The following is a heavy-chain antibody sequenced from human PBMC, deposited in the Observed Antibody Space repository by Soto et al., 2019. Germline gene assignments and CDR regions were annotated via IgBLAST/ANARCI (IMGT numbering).Heavy chain of an antibody. CDR2: IYFTGST. D-gene: IGHD3-10*02. CDR3: ARDVPSMSGYFDS. V-gene: IGHV4-4*07. CDR1: AGSISSYY. J-gene: IGHJ4*02. Sequence: QVQLQESGPGLVKPSETLSLTCTVSAGSISSYYWSWIRQPAGKGLEWIGRIYFTGSTHYNPSLKSRVTMSVDTYKNQFSLKLTAVTAADTAVYYCARDVPSMSGYFDSWGQGTLVTVSS.